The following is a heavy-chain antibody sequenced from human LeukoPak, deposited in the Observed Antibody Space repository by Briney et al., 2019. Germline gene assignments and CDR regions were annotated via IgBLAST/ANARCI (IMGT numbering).Heavy chain of an antibody. CDR2: ISSSSSYI. V-gene: IGHV3-21*01. CDR3: ARDLTPRYYYDSSGYYRPSGSDAFDI. Sequence: PGRSLRLSCAASGFTFSSYSMNWVRQVPGKGLEWVSSISSSSSYIYYADSVKGRVTISRDKAKKSLYLQLNRLRAEDPAVYYCARDLTPRYYYDSSGYYRPSGSDAFDIWGQGTMVTVSS. J-gene: IGHJ3*02. CDR1: GFTFSSYS. D-gene: IGHD3-22*01.